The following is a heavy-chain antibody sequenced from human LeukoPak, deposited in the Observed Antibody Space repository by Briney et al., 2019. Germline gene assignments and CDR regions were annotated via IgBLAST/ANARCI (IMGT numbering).Heavy chain of an antibody. J-gene: IGHJ3*02. Sequence: SVKVSCKASGGTFSSYAISWVRHAPGQGLEWMGGIIPIFGTANYAQKFQGRVTITADESTSTAYMELSSLRSEDTAVYYCARGYPVPYYDFWSGPFKGGWNAFDIWGQGTMVTVSS. CDR3: ARGYPVPYYDFWSGPFKGGWNAFDI. V-gene: IGHV1-69*13. CDR2: IIPIFGTA. CDR1: GGTFSSYA. D-gene: IGHD3-3*01.